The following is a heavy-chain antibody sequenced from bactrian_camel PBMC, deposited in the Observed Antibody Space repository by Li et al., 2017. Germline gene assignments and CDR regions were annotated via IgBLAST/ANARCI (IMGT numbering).Heavy chain of an antibody. V-gene: IGHV3S53*01. CDR3: AAQPGLKVVNNRKMYVKAENFNY. CDR2: VSSDGTT. J-gene: IGHJ4*01. D-gene: IGHD1*01. CDR1: DNLYRRIP. Sequence: HVQLVESGRGLVQAGGSLRLSCVVQDNLYRRIPMGRFRQVPGNECELVSSVSSDGTTYSPHTTKGRFTGSLDNAKKTVYLQMNSLKPEDTAVYYCAAQPGLKVVNNRKMYVKAENFNYWGQGTQVTVS.